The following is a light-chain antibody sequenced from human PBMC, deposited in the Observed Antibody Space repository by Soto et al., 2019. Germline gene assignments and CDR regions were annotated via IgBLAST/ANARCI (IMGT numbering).Light chain of an antibody. CDR3: LLSYSGARLL. J-gene: IGLJ2*01. Sequence: QAVVTQEPSLTVSPGGTVTLTCGSSTGAVTSGHYPYWFQQKPGQAPRTLIYDTSNKHSWTPARFSGSLLGGKAALTLSGAQPEDEAEYYCLLSYSGARLLFGGGTTLTVL. V-gene: IGLV7-46*01. CDR1: TGAVTSGHY. CDR2: DTS.